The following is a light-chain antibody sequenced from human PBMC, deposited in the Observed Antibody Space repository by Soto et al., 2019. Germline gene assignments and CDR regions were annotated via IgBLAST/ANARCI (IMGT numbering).Light chain of an antibody. Sequence: LTQPASVSGSPGQSITISCTGTSSDVGGYNYVSWYQQHPGKAPKLMIYDVSNRPSGVSNRFSGSKSGNTASLTISGLQAEDEADYYCSSYTSSSTYVFGTGTRSPS. CDR3: SSYTSSSTYV. CDR1: SSDVGGYNY. J-gene: IGLJ1*01. V-gene: IGLV2-14*01. CDR2: DVS.